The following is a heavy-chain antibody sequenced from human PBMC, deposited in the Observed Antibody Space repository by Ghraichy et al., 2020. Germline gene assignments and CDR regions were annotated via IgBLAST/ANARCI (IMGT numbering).Heavy chain of an antibody. CDR2: ISSSSSTI. Sequence: GGSLRLSCAASGFTFSSYSMNWVRQAPGKGLEWVSYISSSSSTIYYADSVKGRFTISRDNAKNSLYLQMNSLRAEDTAVYYCARDLDYGGIDYWGQGTLVTVSS. V-gene: IGHV3-48*04. CDR1: GFTFSSYS. CDR3: ARDLDYGGIDY. J-gene: IGHJ4*02. D-gene: IGHD4-23*01.